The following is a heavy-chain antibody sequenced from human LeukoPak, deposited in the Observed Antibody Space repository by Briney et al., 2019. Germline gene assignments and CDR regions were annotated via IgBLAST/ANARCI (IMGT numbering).Heavy chain of an antibody. Sequence: SETLSLTCTVSGGSISSYYWSWIRQPAGKGLEWIGRIYTSGSTNYNPSLKSRVTMSIDTSKNQFSLKLSSVTAADTAVYYCARTGDAIAAAGKIDYWGQGTLVTVSS. CDR3: ARTGDAIAAAGKIDY. CDR1: GGSISSYY. CDR2: IYTSGST. D-gene: IGHD6-13*01. J-gene: IGHJ4*02. V-gene: IGHV4-4*07.